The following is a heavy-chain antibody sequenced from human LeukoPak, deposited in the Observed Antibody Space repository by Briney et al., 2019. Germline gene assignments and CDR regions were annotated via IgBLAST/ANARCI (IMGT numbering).Heavy chain of an antibody. CDR2: IYYSGST. D-gene: IGHD6-19*01. CDR3: ASSVVRVDSSGWPFDY. V-gene: IGHV4-59*01. J-gene: IGHJ4*02. Sequence: PSETLSLTCTVSGGSISSYYWSWIRQPPGKGLEWIGYIYYSGSTNYNPSLKSRVTISVDTSKNQFSLELSSATAADTAVYYCASSVVRVDSSGWPFDYWGQGTLVTVSS. CDR1: GGSISSYY.